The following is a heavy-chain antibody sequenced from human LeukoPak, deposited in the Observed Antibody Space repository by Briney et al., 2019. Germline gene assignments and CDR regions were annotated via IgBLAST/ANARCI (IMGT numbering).Heavy chain of an antibody. CDR1: GGTFSSYA. D-gene: IGHD1-26*01. Sequence: SVKVSCKASGGTFSSYAISWVRQAPGQGLEWMGRIIPIFGTANYAQKFQGRVTITTDESTSTAYMELSSLRSEDTAVYYCARAWGAANYYHYMDVWGKGTTVTVSS. J-gene: IGHJ6*03. CDR2: IIPIFGTA. CDR3: ARAWGAANYYHYMDV. V-gene: IGHV1-69*05.